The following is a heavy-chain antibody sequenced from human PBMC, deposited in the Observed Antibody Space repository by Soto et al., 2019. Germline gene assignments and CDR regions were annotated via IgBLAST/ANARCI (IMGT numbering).Heavy chain of an antibody. CDR2: IYYSGST. CDR1: GASISIGTDY. V-gene: IGHV4-39*01. CDR3: ARHRSGYDFNWFDP. Sequence: SETLSLTCSVSGASISIGTDYWGWIRQPPGKGLEWIGSIYYSGSTYYNPSLKSRVTISVDTSKNQFSLKLSSVTAADTAVYYCARHRSGYDFNWFDPWGQGTLVTVSS. D-gene: IGHD5-12*01. J-gene: IGHJ5*02.